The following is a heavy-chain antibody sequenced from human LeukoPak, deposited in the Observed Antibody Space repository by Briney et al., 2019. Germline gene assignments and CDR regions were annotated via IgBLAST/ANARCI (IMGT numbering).Heavy chain of an antibody. CDR1: GGSISSYY. D-gene: IGHD1-7*01. V-gene: IGHV4-4*07. CDR3: ARTSNWNYPGKYYYMDV. J-gene: IGHJ6*03. CDR2: IYTSGST. Sequence: SETLSLTCTVSGGSISSYYWSWIRQPAGKGLEWIGRIYTSGSTNYNPSLKSRVTMSVDTSKNQFSLKLSSVTAADTAVYYCARTSNWNYPGKYYYMDVWGKGTTVTVSS.